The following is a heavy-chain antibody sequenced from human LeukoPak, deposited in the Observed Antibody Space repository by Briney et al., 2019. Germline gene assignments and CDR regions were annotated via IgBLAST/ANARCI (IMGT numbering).Heavy chain of an antibody. J-gene: IGHJ6*02. D-gene: IGHD3-3*01. CDR3: ARDRDDFWTGAPDV. Sequence: PGGSLRLSCAASGFTFSSYWMHWVRQAPGKGLVRVSRINSDGSSTSYADSVKGRFTISRDNAKNTLYLQMNSLRAEDTAVYYCARDRDDFWTGAPDVWGQGTTVTVSS. CDR1: GFTFSSYW. CDR2: INSDGSST. V-gene: IGHV3-74*01.